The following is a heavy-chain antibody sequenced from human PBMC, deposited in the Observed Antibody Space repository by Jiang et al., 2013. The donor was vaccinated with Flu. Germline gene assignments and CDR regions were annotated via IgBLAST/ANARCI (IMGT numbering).Heavy chain of an antibody. J-gene: IGHJ6*02. Sequence: GAEVKKPGSSVKVSCKASGGTFSSYTISWVRQAPGQGLEWMGRIIPILGIANYAQKFQGRVTITADKSTSTAYMELSSLRSEDTAVYYCARDRDTAMVSYYYGMDVWGQGTTVTVSS. CDR3: ARDRDTAMVSYYYGMDV. D-gene: IGHD5-18*01. V-gene: IGHV1-69*04. CDR2: IIPILGIA. CDR1: GGTFSSYT.